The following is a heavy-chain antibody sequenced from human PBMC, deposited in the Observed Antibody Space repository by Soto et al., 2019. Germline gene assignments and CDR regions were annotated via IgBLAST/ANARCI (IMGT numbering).Heavy chain of an antibody. Sequence: LRLSCAASGFTFSNYDMHWVRQVTGKGLEWVSTIDTAGDTYYAGSVKGRFTISREDAKNSLYLQMNSLRAGDTAVYYCAKGGTSLLIPFDPWGQGTLVTVSS. D-gene: IGHD1-26*01. CDR2: IDTAGDT. J-gene: IGHJ5*02. CDR1: GFTFSNYD. CDR3: AKGGTSLLIPFDP. V-gene: IGHV3-13*01.